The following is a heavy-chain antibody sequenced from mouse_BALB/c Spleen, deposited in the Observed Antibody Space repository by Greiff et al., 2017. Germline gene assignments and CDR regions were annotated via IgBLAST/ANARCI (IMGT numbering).Heavy chain of an antibody. CDR2: ISTYYGDA. J-gene: IGHJ3*01. V-gene: IGHV1S137*01. CDR1: GYTFTDYA. CDR3: ARGGYYGSSYWFAY. D-gene: IGHD1-1*01. Sequence: VQGVESGAELVRPGVSVKISCKGSGYTFTDYAMHWVKQSHAKSLEWIGVISTYYGDASYNQKFKGKATMTVDKSSSTAYMELARLTSEDSAIYYCARGGYYGSSYWFAYWGQGTLVTVSA.